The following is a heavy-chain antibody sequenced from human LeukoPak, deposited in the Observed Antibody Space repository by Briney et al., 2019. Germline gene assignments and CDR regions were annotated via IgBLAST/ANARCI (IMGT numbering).Heavy chain of an antibody. CDR3: ARGLWYYGSGEVGFDP. J-gene: IGHJ5*02. V-gene: IGHV3-30*04. Sequence: GGSLRLSCAASGFTFSSYAMHWLRQAPGKGLEGVAVISYDGSNKYYADSVKGRFTISRDNSKNTLYLQMNSLRAEDTAVYYCARGLWYYGSGEVGFDPWGQGTLVTVSS. CDR2: ISYDGSNK. CDR1: GFTFSSYA. D-gene: IGHD3-10*01.